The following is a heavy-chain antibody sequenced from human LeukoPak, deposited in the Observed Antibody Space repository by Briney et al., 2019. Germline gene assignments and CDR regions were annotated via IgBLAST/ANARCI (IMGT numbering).Heavy chain of an antibody. D-gene: IGHD2-2*01. CDR3: ASYCSSTSCFDAFDI. V-gene: IGHV4-4*02. Sequence: SETLSLTCAVSGGSISSSNWWSWVRQPPGKGLEWIGEIYHSGSTNYNPSLKSRVTISVDKSKNQFSLKLSSVTAADTAVYYCASYCSSTSCFDAFDIWGQGTMVTVSS. CDR1: GGSISSSNW. J-gene: IGHJ3*02. CDR2: IYHSGST.